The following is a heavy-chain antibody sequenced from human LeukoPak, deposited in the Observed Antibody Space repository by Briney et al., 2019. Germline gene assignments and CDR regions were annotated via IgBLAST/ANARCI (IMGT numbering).Heavy chain of an antibody. D-gene: IGHD3-22*01. CDR2: IYYSGST. J-gene: IGHJ3*02. CDR1: GYSISSSNW. Sequence: PSGTLSLTCAVSGYSISSSNWWGWIRQPPGKGLEWIGYIYYSGSTNYNPSLKSRVTMSVDTSKNQFSLKLSSVTALDTAVYYCARKVSHDSSGYYYDDAFDIWGQGTMVTVSS. V-gene: IGHV4-28*06. CDR3: ARKVSHDSSGYYYDDAFDI.